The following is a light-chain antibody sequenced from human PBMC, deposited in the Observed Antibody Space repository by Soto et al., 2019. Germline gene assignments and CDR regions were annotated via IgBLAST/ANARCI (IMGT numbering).Light chain of an antibody. CDR2: DAS. Sequence: IVRTQYPATLYVSPGERATLSCRASQSINNNLAWYQHKPGQAHRLLIYDASTGATDIPARFSGSGSGTEFTLTISSLQYEDSAVYYCQQYKSWFTFGQGTKLEIK. CDR3: QQYKSWFT. J-gene: IGKJ2*01. CDR1: QSINNN. V-gene: IGKV3-15*01.